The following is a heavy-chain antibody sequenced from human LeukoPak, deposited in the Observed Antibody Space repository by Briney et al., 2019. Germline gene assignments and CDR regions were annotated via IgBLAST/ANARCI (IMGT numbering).Heavy chain of an antibody. CDR3: ARRSTTVTTFNWFDP. D-gene: IGHD4-17*01. Sequence: GESLKISCNGSGDSFTNYWIGWVRQMPGKGLEWMGVIHPGDSDTRYSPSFQGQVTISADKSISTAYLQWSSLKASDTAMYYCARRSTTVTTFNWFDPWGQGTLVTVSS. CDR1: GDSFTNYW. CDR2: IHPGDSDT. J-gene: IGHJ5*02. V-gene: IGHV5-51*01.